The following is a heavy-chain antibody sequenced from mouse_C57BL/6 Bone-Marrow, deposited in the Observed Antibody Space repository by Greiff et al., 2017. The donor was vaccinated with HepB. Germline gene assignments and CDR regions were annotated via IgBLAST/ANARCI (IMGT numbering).Heavy chain of an antibody. D-gene: IGHD6-1*01. J-gene: IGHJ4*01. Sequence: EVNVVESGGGLVKPGGSLKLSCAASGFTFSSYAMSWVRQTPEKRLEWVATISDGGSYTYYPDNVKGRFTISRDNAKNNLYLQMSHLKSEDTAMYYCARDSRRPYSAMDYWVKEPQSPSPQ. CDR1: GFTFSSYA. CDR3: ARDSRRPYSAMDY. V-gene: IGHV5-4*01. CDR2: ISDGGSYT.